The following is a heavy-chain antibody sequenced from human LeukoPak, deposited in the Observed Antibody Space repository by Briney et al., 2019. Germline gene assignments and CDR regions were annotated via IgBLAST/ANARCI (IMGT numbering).Heavy chain of an antibody. J-gene: IGHJ4*02. CDR2: ISYDGSNK. D-gene: IGHD4-23*01. CDR1: GFTFSSYA. CDR3: ARDGYNDYGGRYFDY. Sequence: GGSLRLSCAASGFTFSSYAIHWVRQAPGKGLEWVAAISYDGSNKYYADSVKGRFTISRDNSKNTLYLQMNSLRAEDTAVYYCARDGYNDYGGRYFDYWGQGTLVTVSS. V-gene: IGHV3-30-3*01.